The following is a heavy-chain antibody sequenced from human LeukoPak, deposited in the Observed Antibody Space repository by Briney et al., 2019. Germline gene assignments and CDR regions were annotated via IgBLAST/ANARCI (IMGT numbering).Heavy chain of an antibody. CDR1: GYSFTSYW. CDR2: IYPGDSDT. J-gene: IGHJ4*02. D-gene: IGHD6-6*01. CDR3: ATRQSGLAARPSYFDY. Sequence: GESLKISCKGSGYSFTSYWIGWVRQMPGKGLEWMGIIYPGDSDTRYGPSFQGQVTISADKSISTAYLQWSSLKASDTAMYYCATRQSGLAARPSYFDYWGQGTLVTVSP. V-gene: IGHV5-51*01.